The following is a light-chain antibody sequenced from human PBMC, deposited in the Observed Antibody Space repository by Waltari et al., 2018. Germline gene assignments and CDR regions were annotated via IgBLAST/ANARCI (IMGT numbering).Light chain of an antibody. J-gene: IGKJ1*01. V-gene: IGKV3-20*01. CDR1: QSVGKY. CDR2: HAS. Sequence: EIVLTQSPGTLSLSPGERATLSCRASQSVGKYLAWYQQRPGQAPRLLLYHASIRATGIPDRFSGSGSGTDFSHTISRLEPEDFAVYYCQKYESLPATFGQGTTVEIK. CDR3: QKYESLPAT.